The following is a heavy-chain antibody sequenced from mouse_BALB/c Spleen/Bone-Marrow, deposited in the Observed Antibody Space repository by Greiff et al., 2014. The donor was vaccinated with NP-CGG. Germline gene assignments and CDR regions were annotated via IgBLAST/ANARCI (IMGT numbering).Heavy chain of an antibody. CDR3: AREGGAMDY. CDR1: GFTFSDYG. Sequence: EVMLVESGGGLVQPGGSRKLSCAASGFTFSDYGMAWVRQAPGKGPEWVAFISNLAYSIYYADTVTGRFTISRENAKNTLYLEMSSRRSEDTAMYYCAREGGAMDYWGQGTSVTVSS. V-gene: IGHV5-15*02. J-gene: IGHJ4*01. CDR2: ISNLAYSI.